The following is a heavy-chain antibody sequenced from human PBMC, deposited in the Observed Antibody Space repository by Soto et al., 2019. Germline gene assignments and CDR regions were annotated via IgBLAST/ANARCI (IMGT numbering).Heavy chain of an antibody. CDR2: IYYSGST. Sequence: QVQLQESGPGLVKPSQTLSLTCTVSGGSISSGGYYWSWIRQHPGKGLEWIGYIYYSGSTYYNPYLKSRVTISVDTSKNQFSLKLSSVTAADTAVYYCARESHIVVVPAATPDDAFDIWGQGTMVTVSS. CDR1: GGSISSGGYY. CDR3: ARESHIVVVPAATPDDAFDI. D-gene: IGHD2-2*01. V-gene: IGHV4-31*03. J-gene: IGHJ3*02.